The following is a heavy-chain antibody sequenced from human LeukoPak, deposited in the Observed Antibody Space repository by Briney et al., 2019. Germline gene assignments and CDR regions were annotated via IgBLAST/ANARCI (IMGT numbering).Heavy chain of an antibody. D-gene: IGHD3-10*01. CDR3: VRDLDGSGSYHWFDP. Sequence: GGSLRLSCAAAGFTFSSYWMHWVRQAPGKGLVWVSRIKSDGSSTSYADSVKGRFTISRDNAKNTLYLQMNSLRAEDTAAYYCVRDLDGSGSYHWFDPWGQGTLVTVSS. V-gene: IGHV3-74*01. CDR1: GFTFSSYW. J-gene: IGHJ5*02. CDR2: IKSDGSST.